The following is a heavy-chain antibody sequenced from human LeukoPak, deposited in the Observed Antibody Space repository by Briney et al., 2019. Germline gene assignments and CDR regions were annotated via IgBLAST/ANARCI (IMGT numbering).Heavy chain of an antibody. CDR3: ASLRYGAIDY. Sequence: GGPLRLSCAASGFTFSSYGMHWVRRAPGKGLEWVAVIWYDGSNKYYADSVKGRFTISRGNSKNTLYLQMNSLRAEDTAVYYCASLRYGAIDYWGQGTLVTVSS. D-gene: IGHD1-14*01. V-gene: IGHV3-33*01. J-gene: IGHJ4*02. CDR2: IWYDGSNK. CDR1: GFTFSSYG.